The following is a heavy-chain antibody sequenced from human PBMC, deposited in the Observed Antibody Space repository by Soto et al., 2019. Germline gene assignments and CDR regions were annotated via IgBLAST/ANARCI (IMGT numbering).Heavy chain of an antibody. V-gene: IGHV4-31*03. D-gene: IGHD5-18*01. CDR1: GGSISTGGYY. J-gene: IGHJ6*02. CDR2: IYYSGST. Sequence: SETLSLTCTVSGGSISTGGYYWSWIRQHPGKGLEWIGYIYYSGSTYYNPSLKSRVTISVDTSKNQFSLKLSSVTAADTAVYYCARGAAMASYYYYGMDVWGQGTTVT. CDR3: ARGAAMASYYYYGMDV.